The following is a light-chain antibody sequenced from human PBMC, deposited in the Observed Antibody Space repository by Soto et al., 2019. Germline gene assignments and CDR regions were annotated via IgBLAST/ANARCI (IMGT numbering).Light chain of an antibody. CDR3: QQSYSTPS. J-gene: IGKJ5*01. CDR1: QSISSY. Sequence: DIQMTQSPSSLSASVGDRVTITCRASQSISSYVNRYQQKPVKATKLLIYAAYSLQSGLPSRFSGSGSGKDFTLTISSLQAEDFANYYCQQSYSTPSFGQGTRLEIK. CDR2: AAY. V-gene: IGKV1-39*01.